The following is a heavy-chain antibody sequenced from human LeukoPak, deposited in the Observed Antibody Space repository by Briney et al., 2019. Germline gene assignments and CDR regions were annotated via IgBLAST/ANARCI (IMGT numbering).Heavy chain of an antibody. J-gene: IGHJ3*02. V-gene: IGHV3-30*04. D-gene: IGHD3-9*01. CDR2: ILYDGSNK. Sequence: GGSLRLSCAASGFTFSSYAMHWVRQAPGKGLEWVAVILYDGSNKYYADSVKGRFTISRDNSKNTLYLQMNSLRAEDTAVYYCASLITIFDAFDIWGQGTMVTVSS. CDR1: GFTFSSYA. CDR3: ASLITIFDAFDI.